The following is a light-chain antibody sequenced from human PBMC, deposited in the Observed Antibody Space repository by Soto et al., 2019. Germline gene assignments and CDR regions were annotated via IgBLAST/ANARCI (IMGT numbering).Light chain of an antibody. CDR2: EVS. J-gene: IGLJ1*01. V-gene: IGLV2-14*01. CDR1: SSDVGGYNY. Sequence: QSVLSQPACVSLSPGHSITISCTGTSSDVGGYNYVSWYQQHPGKAPKLMIYEVSNRPSGVSNRFSGSKSGNTASLTISGLQAEDEADYYCSSYTSSSTPYVFGTGAKVTVL. CDR3: SSYTSSSTPYV.